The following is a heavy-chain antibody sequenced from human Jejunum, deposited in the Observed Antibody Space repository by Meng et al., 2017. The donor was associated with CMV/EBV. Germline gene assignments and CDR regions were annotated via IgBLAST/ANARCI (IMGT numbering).Heavy chain of an antibody. V-gene: IGHV4-4*07. CDR2: IQVIGHT. Sequence: VHIQQSGPGLVKPSETLSLTRIVSGASIKNYNWNWVRQPAGQGLEWIGLIQVIGHTVYNPSLKSRVTVSLDASKSQFSLTLNSVTAADTATYYCAGSRPGGGACDYWGQGILVTVSS. CDR1: GASIKNYN. D-gene: IGHD3-16*01. J-gene: IGHJ4*02. CDR3: AGSRPGGGACDY.